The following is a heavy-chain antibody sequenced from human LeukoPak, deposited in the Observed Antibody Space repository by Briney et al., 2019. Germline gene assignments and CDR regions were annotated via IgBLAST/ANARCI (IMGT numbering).Heavy chain of an antibody. CDR3: ARAPSYYDILTGYYPNWFDP. V-gene: IGHV4-59*12. CDR2: IYNSGAT. J-gene: IGHJ5*02. Sequence: SETLSLTCTVSGGSISSYYWSWIRQPPGKGLEWIGHIYNSGATKYNPSLKSRVTISEDTSKNQFSLKLSSVTAADTAVYYCARAPSYYDILTGYYPNWFDPWGQGTLVTVSS. CDR1: GGSISSYY. D-gene: IGHD3-9*01.